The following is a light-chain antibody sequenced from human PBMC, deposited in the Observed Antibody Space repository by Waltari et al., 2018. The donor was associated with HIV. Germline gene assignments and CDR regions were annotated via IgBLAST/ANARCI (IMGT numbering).Light chain of an antibody. Sequence: QSALTQPPSASGSPGQSVTISCTGTSSDVGGYNYVSWYQQHPGKAPKLMIYEVSKRPSGVPDRFSGSKSCNTASLTVSGLQAEYEADYYCSSYAGSNNFVFGTGTKVTVL. CDR1: SSDVGGYNY. CDR3: SSYAGSNNFV. CDR2: EVS. V-gene: IGLV2-8*01. J-gene: IGLJ1*01.